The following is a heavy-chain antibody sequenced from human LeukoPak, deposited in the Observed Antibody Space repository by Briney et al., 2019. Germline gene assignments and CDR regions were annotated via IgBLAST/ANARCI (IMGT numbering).Heavy chain of an antibody. V-gene: IGHV1-3*01. J-gene: IGHJ5*02. Sequence: ASVKVSCKASGYTFTSYAMHWVRQAPGQRLEWMGWINAGNGNTKYSQKFQGRVTITRDTSASTAYMELSSLRSEDTAVYYCARAGQQLVVPHFDPWGQGTLVTVSS. D-gene: IGHD6-13*01. CDR1: GYTFTSYA. CDR2: INAGNGNT. CDR3: ARAGQQLVVPHFDP.